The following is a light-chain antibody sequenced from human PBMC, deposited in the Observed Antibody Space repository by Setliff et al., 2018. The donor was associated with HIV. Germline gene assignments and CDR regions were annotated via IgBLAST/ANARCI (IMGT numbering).Light chain of an antibody. CDR1: SSDVGSFDL. V-gene: IGLV2-23*02. J-gene: IGLJ1*01. CDR3: YSYAGTNSWV. Sequence: QSALTQPASVSGSPGQSITISCTGTSSDVGSFDLVSWYQHHPGKAPKLMISEVTKRPSGVSNRFSGPKSGNTASLTISGLQAEDEADYYCYSYAGTNSWVFGTGTKVTVL. CDR2: EVT.